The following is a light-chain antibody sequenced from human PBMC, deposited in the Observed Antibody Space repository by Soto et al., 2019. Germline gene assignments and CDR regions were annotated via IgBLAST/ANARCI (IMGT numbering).Light chain of an antibody. CDR3: CSYAGSYTFV. J-gene: IGLJ1*01. V-gene: IGLV2-11*01. CDR1: SGDVGPYNF. Sequence: QSALTQPASVSGSPGQSITISCTGTSGDVGPYNFVSWYQQHPGKAPKLMIYDVSKRPSGVPDRFSGSKSGNTASLTISGLQAEDEADYYCCSYAGSYTFVFGTGTKVTVL. CDR2: DVS.